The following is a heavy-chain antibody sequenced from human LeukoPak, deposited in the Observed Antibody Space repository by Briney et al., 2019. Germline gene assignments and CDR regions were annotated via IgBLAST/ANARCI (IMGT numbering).Heavy chain of an antibody. D-gene: IGHD2-15*01. V-gene: IGHV3-21*01. CDR3: AGYCSGGSCPFDY. Sequence: GGSLRLSCAASGFTFSSYSMNWVRQAPGKGLEWVSPISSSSSYIYYADSVKGRFTISRDNAKNSLYLQMNSLRGEDTAVYYCAGYCSGGSCPFDYWGQGTLVTVSS. CDR1: GFTFSSYS. J-gene: IGHJ4*02. CDR2: ISSSSSYI.